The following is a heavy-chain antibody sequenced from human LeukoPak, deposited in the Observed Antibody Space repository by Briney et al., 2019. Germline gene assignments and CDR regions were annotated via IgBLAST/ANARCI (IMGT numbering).Heavy chain of an antibody. J-gene: IGHJ4*02. Sequence: PGGSLRLSCAASGFTFSNYAMSWARQAPGKGLEWVSAISGSGGSTYYADSVKGRFTISRDNSKNTLYLQMNSLRAEDTAVYYCTKGTKWLPFDYWGQGTLVTVSS. CDR2: ISGSGGST. CDR3: TKGTKWLPFDY. V-gene: IGHV3-23*01. D-gene: IGHD5-18*01. CDR1: GFTFSNYA.